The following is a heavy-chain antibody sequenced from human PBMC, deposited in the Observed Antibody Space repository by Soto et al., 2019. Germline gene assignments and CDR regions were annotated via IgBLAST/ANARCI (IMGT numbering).Heavy chain of an antibody. J-gene: IGHJ4*02. CDR1: GFTFIIYA. CDR2: MSPNGNNQ. D-gene: IGHD3-22*01. Sequence: PGGSLRLSCAAPGFTFIIYALHFCRHPPLKWLEWVAVMSPNGNNQYYADSVKGRFTISRDTSKSTLYLQMTSLRPDDTAVYYCATGANFYYDTSRYWGQGTLVTVS. CDR3: ATGANFYYDTSRY. V-gene: IGHV3-30-3*01.